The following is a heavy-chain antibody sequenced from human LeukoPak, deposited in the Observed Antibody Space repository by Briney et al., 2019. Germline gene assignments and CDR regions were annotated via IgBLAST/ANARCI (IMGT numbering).Heavy chain of an antibody. CDR3: ARAPTWNYGMDV. V-gene: IGHV4-30-2*01. CDR2: IYHSGST. J-gene: IGHJ6*02. CDR1: GGSISSGGYS. Sequence: PSQTLSLTCAVSGGSISSGGYSWSWIRQPPGKGLEWIGYIYHSGSTYYNPSLKSRVTISVDRSKNQFSLKLSSVTAADTAVYHCARAPTWNYGMDVWGQGTTVTVSS. D-gene: IGHD2/OR15-2a*01.